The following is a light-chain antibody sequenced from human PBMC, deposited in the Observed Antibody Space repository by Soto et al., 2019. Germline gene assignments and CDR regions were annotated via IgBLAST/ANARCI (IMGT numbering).Light chain of an antibody. V-gene: IGLV8-61*01. Sequence: QTVVTQEPSFSVSPGGTVTLTCGLTSGSVSTSNYPSWHQQTPGQAPRTLIYSTTTRSSGVPDRFSGSILGNRAALTITGAQADDESDYYCVLYMCSGISVFGGGTKLTVL. J-gene: IGLJ2*01. CDR3: VLYMCSGISV. CDR1: SGSVSTSNY. CDR2: STT.